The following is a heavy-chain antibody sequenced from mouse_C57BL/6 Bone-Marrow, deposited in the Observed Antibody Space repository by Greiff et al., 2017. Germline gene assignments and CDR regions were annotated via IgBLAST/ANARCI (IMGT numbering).Heavy chain of an antibody. Sequence: QVQLHHPFSYLFNPFSSFNFSFKSSVYTFTIYWIHWVKQRPGQGLEWIGRIHPSYSDTNYNQKFKGKATLTLDKSSSTAYMQLISLTSEDSAVYYCAALGYAMDYWGQGTSVTVSS. J-gene: IGHJ4*01. V-gene: IGHV1-74*01. CDR1: VYTFTIYW. D-gene: IGHD4-1*01. CDR2: IHPSYSDT. CDR3: AALGYAMDY.